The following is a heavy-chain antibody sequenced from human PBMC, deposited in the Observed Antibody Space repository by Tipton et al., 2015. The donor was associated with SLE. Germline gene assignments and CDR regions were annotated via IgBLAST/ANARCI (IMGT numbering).Heavy chain of an antibody. CDR3: ASPYGGDYYDSSGYHL. V-gene: IGHV3-30*04. J-gene: IGHJ4*02. CDR1: GFTFSSYA. Sequence: SLRLSCAASGFTFSSYAMHWVRQAPGKGLEWVAVISYDGSNKYYADSVKGRFTISRDNSKNTLYLQMNSLRAEDTAVYFCASPYGGDYYDSSGYHLRGQGTLVTVSS. CDR2: ISYDGSNK. D-gene: IGHD3-22*01.